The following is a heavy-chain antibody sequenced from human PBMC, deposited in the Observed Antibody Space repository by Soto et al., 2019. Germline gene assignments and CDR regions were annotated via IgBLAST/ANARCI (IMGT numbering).Heavy chain of an antibody. CDR1: GDSISSYY. D-gene: IGHD1-26*01. CDR2: IFYSGST. CDR3: ARVVVGALSPGNWFDP. Sequence: SETLSLTCSVSGDSISSYYWSWIRQPPGKGLEWIGYIFYSGSTNYNPSLKRRVTITIDTSKNLFSLKLSSVTAADTAVYYCARVVVGALSPGNWFDPWGQGTLVTVSS. V-gene: IGHV4-59*01. J-gene: IGHJ5*02.